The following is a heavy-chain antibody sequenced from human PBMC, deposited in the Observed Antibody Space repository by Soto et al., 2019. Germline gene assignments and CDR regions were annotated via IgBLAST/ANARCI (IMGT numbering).Heavy chain of an antibody. CDR1: GFTFSSYG. V-gene: IGHV3-33*01. J-gene: IGHJ4*02. D-gene: IGHD3-3*01. CDR3: ARDMAITYYDFWSGPEVPDY. CDR2: IWYDGSNK. Sequence: GGSLRLSCAASGFTFSSYGMHWVRQAPGKGLEWVAVIWYDGSNKYYADSVKGRFTISRDNSKNTLYLQMNSLRAEDTAVYYCARDMAITYYDFWSGPEVPDYWGQGTLVTVSS.